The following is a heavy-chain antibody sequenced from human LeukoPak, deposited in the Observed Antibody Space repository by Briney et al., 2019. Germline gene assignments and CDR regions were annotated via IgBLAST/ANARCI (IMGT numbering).Heavy chain of an antibody. Sequence: PSQTLSLTCAVSGGSISSGGYSWSWIRQPPGKGLEWIGYIYHSGSTYYNPSLKSRVTISVDRSKNQFSLKLSSVTAADTAVYYCAREGDYYFDYWGQGTLVTVSS. CDR3: AREGDYYFDY. J-gene: IGHJ4*02. CDR2: IYHSGST. CDR1: GGSISSGGYS. V-gene: IGHV4-30-2*01. D-gene: IGHD3-16*01.